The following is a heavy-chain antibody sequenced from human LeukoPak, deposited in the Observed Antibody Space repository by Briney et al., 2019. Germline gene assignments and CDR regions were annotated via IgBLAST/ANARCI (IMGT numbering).Heavy chain of an antibody. V-gene: IGHV3-23*01. CDR1: GFTFSSYA. D-gene: IGHD6-13*01. CDR2: ISGSGGGT. Sequence: PGGSLRLSCAASGFTFSSYAMSWVRQAPGKGQEWVSAISGSGGGTYYADSVKGRFTISRDNSKNTLYLQMNSLRAEDTAVYYCAKVGKRAAAGTRPYYFDYWGQGTLVTVSS. J-gene: IGHJ4*02. CDR3: AKVGKRAAAGTRPYYFDY.